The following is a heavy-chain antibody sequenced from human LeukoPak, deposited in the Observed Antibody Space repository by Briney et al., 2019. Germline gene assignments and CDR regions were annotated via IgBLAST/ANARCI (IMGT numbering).Heavy chain of an antibody. CDR2: INSIETT. Sequence: SETLSLTCTVSGASISTYYWNWIRQPPGKGLEWIGSINSIETTNYNPSLKSRVIMSVATSKNQCSRKLSSLSAADTAVYYWARSLPDSNSLDYSGEG. D-gene: IGHD4-11*01. CDR1: GASISTYY. CDR3: ARSLPDSNSLDY. V-gene: IGHV4-4*07. J-gene: IGHJ4*02.